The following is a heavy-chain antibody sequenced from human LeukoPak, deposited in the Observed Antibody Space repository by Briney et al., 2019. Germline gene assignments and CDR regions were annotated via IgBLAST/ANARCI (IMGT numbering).Heavy chain of an antibody. V-gene: IGHV4-34*01. D-gene: IGHD3-22*01. CDR2: INHSGST. J-gene: IGHJ5*02. CDR1: GGCFSGYY. Sequence: SETLSLTCAVYGGCFSGYYWSWIRQPPGKGLEWIGEINHSGSTNYNPSLKSRVTISVDTSKNQFSLKLSSVTAADTAVYYCARVLDSSGYYYGFDPWGQGTLVTVSS. CDR3: ARVLDSSGYYYGFDP.